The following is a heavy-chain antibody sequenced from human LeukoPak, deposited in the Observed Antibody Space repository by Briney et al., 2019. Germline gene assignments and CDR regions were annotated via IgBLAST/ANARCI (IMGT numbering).Heavy chain of an antibody. Sequence: PSETLSLTCAVSGYSISSGYYWGWIRQPPGKGLEWIGSINHSGSTNYNPSLKSRVTISVDTSKNQFSLKLSSVTAADTAVYYCASGDPVAATPGAFDFWGQGTLVTVSS. CDR3: ASGDPVAATPGAFDF. D-gene: IGHD2-15*01. CDR2: INHSGST. J-gene: IGHJ4*02. V-gene: IGHV4-38-2*01. CDR1: GYSISSGYY.